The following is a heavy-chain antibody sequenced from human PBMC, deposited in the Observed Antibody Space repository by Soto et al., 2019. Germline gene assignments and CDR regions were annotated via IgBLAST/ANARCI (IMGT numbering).Heavy chain of an antibody. CDR3: AKTPISYCSSTSCYRYFDI. Sequence: GGSLRLSCAASGFSFSSHWMHWIRQDPEKGLVWVSHINRDGSSTAYADSVKGRFTISRDNAKNTLYLQMESLRADDTAVYYCAKTPISYCSSTSCYRYFDIWGQGTLVTVSS. CDR1: GFSFSSHW. V-gene: IGHV3-74*01. D-gene: IGHD2-2*01. J-gene: IGHJ4*02. CDR2: INRDGSST.